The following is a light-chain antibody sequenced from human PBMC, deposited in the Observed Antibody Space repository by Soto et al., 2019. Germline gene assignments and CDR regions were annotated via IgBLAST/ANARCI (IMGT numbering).Light chain of an antibody. Sequence: EVVMTQSTATLSVSPGERATLSCRASQSVSTNLAWYQQKPGQAPRLLIYDASTRATGIPAKFSGSGSGTEFTLTISSLQSEDFAVYYCQQYSNWRPITFGQGTRLEIK. CDR1: QSVSTN. V-gene: IGKV3D-15*01. CDR2: DAS. CDR3: QQYSNWRPIT. J-gene: IGKJ5*01.